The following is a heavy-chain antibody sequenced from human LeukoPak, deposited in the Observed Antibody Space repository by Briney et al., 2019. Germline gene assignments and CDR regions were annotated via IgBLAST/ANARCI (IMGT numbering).Heavy chain of an antibody. CDR3: ARDRTTVGVDY. J-gene: IGHJ4*02. D-gene: IGHD4-23*01. CDR2: IYYSGST. V-gene: IGHV4-39*07. Sequence: SETLSLTCTVSGGSISSSSYYWGWIRQPPGKGLGRIGSIYYSGSTYYNPSLKSRVTISVDTSKNQFSLKLSSVTAADTAVYYCARDRTTVGVDYWGQGTLVTVSS. CDR1: GGSISSSSYY.